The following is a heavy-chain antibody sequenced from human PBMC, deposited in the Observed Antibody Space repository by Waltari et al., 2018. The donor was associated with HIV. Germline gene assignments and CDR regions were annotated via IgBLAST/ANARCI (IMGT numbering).Heavy chain of an antibody. Sequence: QVQLVQSGAEVKKPGASVKVSCKASGYTFTTYAMHWVRQAPGQRLEWMGWINAGNGNTKYSQKFQGRVTITRDTSASTAYMELSSLRSEDTAVYYCAREIYYDSSGYPPPLSYWGQGTLVTVSS. V-gene: IGHV1-3*01. D-gene: IGHD3-22*01. CDR3: AREIYYDSSGYPPPLSY. CDR1: GYTFTTYA. CDR2: INAGNGNT. J-gene: IGHJ4*02.